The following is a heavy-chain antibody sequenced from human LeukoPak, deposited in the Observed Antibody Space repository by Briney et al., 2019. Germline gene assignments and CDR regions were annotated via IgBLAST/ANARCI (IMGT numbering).Heavy chain of an antibody. D-gene: IGHD6-13*01. CDR3: AKWVAAAAACIDY. CDR2: IRSDESNR. CDR1: GFTFSSYG. V-gene: IGHV3-30*02. Sequence: PGGSLRLSCAASGFTFSSYGMHWVRQAPGKGLEWVAFIRSDESNRYYADSVRGRFTVSRDNSKNTLYLQMNSLRAEDTAVYYCAKWVAAAAACIDYWGQGTLVTVSS. J-gene: IGHJ4*02.